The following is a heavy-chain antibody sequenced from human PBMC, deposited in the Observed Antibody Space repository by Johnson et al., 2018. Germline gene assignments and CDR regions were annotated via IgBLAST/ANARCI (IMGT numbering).Heavy chain of an antibody. CDR3: AKTGGSDLSSFYYYHDLDV. J-gene: IGHJ6*03. Sequence: VQLVQSGGGLVQPGGSLRLSCAASGFTFSSYAMSWVRQAPGKGLEWVSVLSGSGGSPYYADSVKGRFTIPRDNSKNTLYLHMNRLRAEDTAVYYCAKTGGSDLSSFYYYHDLDVWGKGTAVTVSS. CDR2: LSGSGGSP. CDR1: GFTFSSYA. D-gene: IGHD3-16*02. V-gene: IGHV3-23*04.